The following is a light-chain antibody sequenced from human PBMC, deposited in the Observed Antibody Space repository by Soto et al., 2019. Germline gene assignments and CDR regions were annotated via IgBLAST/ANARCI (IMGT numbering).Light chain of an antibody. CDR3: QQYNSYSET. Sequence: DILMTQSPSTLSASVGETVTLTCRASQSTSSWVAWYQQRPGKPPKLVIYGASTLERGVPSRFSGSGSGTEFTLTISSLQPDDFAAYYCQQYNSYSETFGQGTKVDIK. V-gene: IGKV1-5*03. CDR1: QSTSSW. J-gene: IGKJ1*01. CDR2: GAS.